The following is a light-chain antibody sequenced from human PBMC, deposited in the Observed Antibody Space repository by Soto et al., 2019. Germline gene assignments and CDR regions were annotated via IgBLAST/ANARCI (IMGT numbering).Light chain of an antibody. J-gene: IGKJ4*01. CDR2: GAS. CDR3: QQYNNWPLT. V-gene: IGKV3-15*01. CDR1: QSVSSY. Sequence: MSQSPATLSVSQGERATRYCRASQSVSSYLAWYQQKPGQAPRLLIYGASTRATDIPARFSGSGSGTEFTLTISSLQSEDFALYYCQQYNNWPLTFGGGTKV.